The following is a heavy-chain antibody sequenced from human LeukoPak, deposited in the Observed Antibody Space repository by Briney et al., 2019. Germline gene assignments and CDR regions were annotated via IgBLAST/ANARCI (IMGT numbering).Heavy chain of an antibody. CDR3: AIMHGYYDGSGFWVQ. V-gene: IGHV3-23*01. D-gene: IGHD3-22*01. Sequence: GGSLRLSCAASGFTFSSYAMSWVRQAPGKGLEWVSFISPSGDRTSNADSVEGRFTISRDNTRNTLYLQMNSLRDEDMGVYYCAIMHGYYDGSGFWVQWGQGTLVTVSS. CDR1: GFTFSSYA. J-gene: IGHJ4*02. CDR2: ISPSGDRT.